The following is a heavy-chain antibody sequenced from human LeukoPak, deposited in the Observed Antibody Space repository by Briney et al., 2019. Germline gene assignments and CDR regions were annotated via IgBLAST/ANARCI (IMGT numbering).Heavy chain of an antibody. Sequence: GGSLRLSCAASGFIFSEYAMHWVRQAPGKGLEWVAVISNDGRNKYYADSVKGRFIISRDNSKNTLYLQMDSLRGEDTAVYYCLGEVGYWGQGTLVTVSS. CDR3: LGEVGY. CDR2: ISNDGRNK. J-gene: IGHJ4*02. D-gene: IGHD3-16*01. V-gene: IGHV3-30*04. CDR1: GFIFSEYA.